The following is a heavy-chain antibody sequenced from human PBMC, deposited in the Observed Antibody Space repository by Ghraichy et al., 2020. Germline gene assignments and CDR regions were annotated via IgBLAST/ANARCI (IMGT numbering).Heavy chain of an antibody. Sequence: GESLNISCAASGFTVSSNYMSWVRQAPGKGLEWVSVIYSGGSTYYADSVKGRFTISRDNSKNTLYLQMNSLRAEDTAVYYCARGLYSSGWSSPVPWEYWGQGTLVTVSS. V-gene: IGHV3-66*01. CDR1: GFTVSSNY. CDR2: IYSGGST. J-gene: IGHJ4*02. D-gene: IGHD6-19*01. CDR3: ARGLYSSGWSSPVPWEY.